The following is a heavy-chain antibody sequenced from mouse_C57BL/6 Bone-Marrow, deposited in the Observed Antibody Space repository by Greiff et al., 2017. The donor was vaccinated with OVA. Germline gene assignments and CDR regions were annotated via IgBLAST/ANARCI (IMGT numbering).Heavy chain of an antibody. J-gene: IGHJ1*03. D-gene: IGHD1-1*01. V-gene: IGHV1-59*01. CDR3: ANYGKDFDV. CDR2: IDPSDSYT. CDR1: GYTFTSYW. Sequence: QVQLQQPGAELVRPGTSVKLSCKASGYTFTSYWMHWVKQRPGQGLEWIGVIDPSDSYTNYNQKFKGKATLPVDTSSSTAYMQLSSLTSEDSAVYYCANYGKDFDVWGTGTTVTVSS.